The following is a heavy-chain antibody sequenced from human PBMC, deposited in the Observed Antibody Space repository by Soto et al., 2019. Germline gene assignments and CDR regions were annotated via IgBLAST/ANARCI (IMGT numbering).Heavy chain of an antibody. CDR1: GGSISSSSYY. D-gene: IGHD3-9*01. V-gene: IGHV4-39*01. CDR2: IYYSGST. Sequence: SETLSLTCTVSGGSISSSSYYWGWIRQPPGKGLEWIGSIYYSGSTYYNPSLKSRVTISVDTSKNQFSLKLSSVTAADTAVYYCARQAYDILTGYYPYYYYYGMDVWGQGTTVTISS. J-gene: IGHJ6*02. CDR3: ARQAYDILTGYYPYYYYYGMDV.